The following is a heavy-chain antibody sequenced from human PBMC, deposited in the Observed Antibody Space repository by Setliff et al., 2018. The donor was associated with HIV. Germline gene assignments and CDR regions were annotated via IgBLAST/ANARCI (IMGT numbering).Heavy chain of an antibody. V-gene: IGHV4-39*01. CDR3: ARHDTEYSSYPIDY. CDR2: INYSGSTYYYGGST. J-gene: IGHJ4*02. CDR1: GGSISSSIYY. Sequence: ETLSLTCTVSGGSISSSIYYWGWIRQPPGKGLEWIGFINYSGSTYYYGGSTYYNPSLKSRVTISVDTSKNQFSLKLSSVTAADTAVYYCARHDTEYSSYPIDYWGQGNLVTVSS. D-gene: IGHD6-6*01.